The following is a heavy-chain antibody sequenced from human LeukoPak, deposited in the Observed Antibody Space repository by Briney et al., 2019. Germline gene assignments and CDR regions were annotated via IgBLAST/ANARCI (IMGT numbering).Heavy chain of an antibody. Sequence: GGSLRPSCAAAGSIFSSYAMEWVRQAAGEGLGWVAVISYDGSNKYYADSVKGRFTISSDNAKNSLFLQMNSLRDEDTAVYYCARGVRGYSRGSRFDYWGQGILVTVSS. CDR3: ARGVRGYSRGSRFDY. CDR1: GSIFSSYA. V-gene: IGHV3-30*04. J-gene: IGHJ4*02. CDR2: ISYDGSNK. D-gene: IGHD5-18*01.